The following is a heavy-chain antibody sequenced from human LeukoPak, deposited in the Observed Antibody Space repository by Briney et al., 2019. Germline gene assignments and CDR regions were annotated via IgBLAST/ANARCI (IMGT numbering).Heavy chain of an antibody. CDR1: GGSISSYQ. CDR2: IYYSGST. CDR3: AKVGVEHSGNNFKHFFYY. J-gene: IGHJ4*02. Sequence: SETLSLTCTVSGGSISSYQWSWIRQPPGKGLEWIGNIYYSGSTHYTPSLKRRVIISVATSKNQFNLKLSPVTAAATAVFFGAKVGVEHSGNNFKHFFYYWGQGRLVTVSS. D-gene: IGHD4-23*01. V-gene: IGHV4-59*01.